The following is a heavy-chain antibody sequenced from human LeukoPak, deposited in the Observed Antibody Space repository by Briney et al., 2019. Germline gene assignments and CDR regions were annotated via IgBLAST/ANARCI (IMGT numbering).Heavy chain of an antibody. Sequence: SETLSLTCTVSGGSISSYYWSWIRQYPGKGLQWIGYIYYRGSTNSNPSLKSRVTISVDTSKNQFSLKLTSVTAADTAVYYCATSSSPQVGAYWYFDLWGRGTLVTVSS. CDR2: IYYRGST. J-gene: IGHJ2*01. CDR1: GGSISSYY. CDR3: ATSSSPQVGAYWYFDL. V-gene: IGHV4-59*01. D-gene: IGHD1-26*01.